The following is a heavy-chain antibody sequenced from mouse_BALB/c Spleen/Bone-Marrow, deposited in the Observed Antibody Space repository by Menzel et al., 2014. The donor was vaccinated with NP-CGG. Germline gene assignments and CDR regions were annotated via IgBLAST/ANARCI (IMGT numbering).Heavy chain of an antibody. V-gene: IGHV14-3*02. CDR3: ALYYGDVMDN. D-gene: IGHD1-1*01. CDR1: GFNIXDTY. J-gene: IGHJ4*01. CDR2: IDPANANT. Sequence: EVQLQQSGAELVKPGASVKLSCTASGFNIXDTYMHWVKQRPEQGLEWIGRIDPANANTKYDPKFQGKATITAGTSSNTAYLQLSSLTSEDTAVYYCALYYGDVMDNWGQGTSVTVSS.